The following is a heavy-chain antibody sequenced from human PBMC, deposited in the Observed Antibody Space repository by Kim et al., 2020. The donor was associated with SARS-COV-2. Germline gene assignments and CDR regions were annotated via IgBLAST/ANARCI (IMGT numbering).Heavy chain of an antibody. Sequence: PPPKSRGTIAVDTSKNQFSLKLSPVTAADTAVYYCARTRVRFSTLGAFDIWGQGTMVTVSS. D-gene: IGHD3-3*01. J-gene: IGHJ3*02. CDR3: ARTRVRFSTLGAFDI. V-gene: IGHV4-34*01.